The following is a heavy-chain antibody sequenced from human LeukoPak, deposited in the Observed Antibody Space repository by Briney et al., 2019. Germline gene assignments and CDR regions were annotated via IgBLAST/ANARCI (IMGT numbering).Heavy chain of an antibody. D-gene: IGHD5-12*01. CDR2: VSGSGGST. J-gene: IGHJ4*02. Sequence: PGGSLRLSCTASGFTFSNYDMTWVRQAPGKGLEWVSTVSGSGGSTYYADSVKGRFTISRDNSKNTLYLQMNSLRAEDTAIYYCTKLGGAYSGYEIDYWGQGTLVTVSS. V-gene: IGHV3-23*01. CDR1: GFTFSNYD. CDR3: TKLGGAYSGYEIDY.